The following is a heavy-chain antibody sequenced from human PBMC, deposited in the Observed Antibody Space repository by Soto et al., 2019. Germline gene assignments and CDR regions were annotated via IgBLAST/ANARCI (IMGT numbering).Heavy chain of an antibody. CDR1: GYSISSGYY. CDR2: IYHSGST. V-gene: IGHV4-38-2*01. D-gene: IGHD6-19*01. CDR3: ARVHSSGWYLFDY. Sequence: SETLSLTCAVSGYSISSGYYWGWIRQPPGKGLEWIGSIYHSGSTYYNPSLKSRVTISVDTSKNQFSLKLSSVTAADTAVYYCARVHSSGWYLFDYWGQGTLVTVSS. J-gene: IGHJ4*02.